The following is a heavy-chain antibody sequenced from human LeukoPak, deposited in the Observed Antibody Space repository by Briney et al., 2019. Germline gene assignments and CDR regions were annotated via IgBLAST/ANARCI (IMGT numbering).Heavy chain of an antibody. CDR2: VNSNGRSA. D-gene: IGHD6-13*01. CDR3: TRGYSTRHFPFDS. Sequence: GGSLRLSRAASGFNFDDYGMTWVRHIPGKGLEWVSGVNSNGRSAGYAASVRGRFTISRDNAKNSLYLEMGSLRLEDTAFYYCTRGYSTRHFPFDSWGQGTLVTVSS. V-gene: IGHV3-20*04. CDR1: GFNFDDYG. J-gene: IGHJ4*02.